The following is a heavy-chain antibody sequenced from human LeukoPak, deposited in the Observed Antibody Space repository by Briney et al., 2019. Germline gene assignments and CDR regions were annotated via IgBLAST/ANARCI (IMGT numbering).Heavy chain of an antibody. V-gene: IGHV1-18*01. CDR3: ARDLGYDFWSGYSKHYYYGMDV. CDR2: ISAYNGDT. Sequence: ASVKVSCKASGYTFTSYGINWVRQAPGQGLDWMGWISAYNGDTISAQKLQGRVTMTTDTSTSTAYMELRSLRSEDTAVYYCARDLGYDFWSGYSKHYYYGMDVWGQGTTVTVSS. J-gene: IGHJ6*02. D-gene: IGHD3-3*01. CDR1: GYTFTSYG.